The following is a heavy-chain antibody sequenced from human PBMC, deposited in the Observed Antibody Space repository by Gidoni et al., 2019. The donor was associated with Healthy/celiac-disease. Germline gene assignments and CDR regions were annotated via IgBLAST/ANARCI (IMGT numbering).Heavy chain of an antibody. J-gene: IGHJ4*02. CDR3: ATGGVVGATAFDY. CDR2: ISYDGSKK. CDR1: GFTFSSYG. Sequence: QVQLVESGGGVVQPGRSLRLSCAASGFTFSSYGMHWVRQAPGKGLEWVAVISYDGSKKYYADSVKGRFTISRDNSKNTLYLQMNSLRAEDTAVYYCATGGVVGATAFDYWGQGTLVTVSS. D-gene: IGHD1-26*01. V-gene: IGHV3-30*03.